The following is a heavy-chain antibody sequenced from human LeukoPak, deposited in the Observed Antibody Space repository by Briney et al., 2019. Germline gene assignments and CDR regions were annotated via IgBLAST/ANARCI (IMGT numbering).Heavy chain of an antibody. CDR3: ARRAGYYYYMDV. CDR2: IYYSGST. J-gene: IGHJ6*03. V-gene: IGHV4-39*01. Sequence: PSETLSFTCTVSGGSISSSSYYWGWIRQPPGKGLEWIGSIYYSGSTYYNPSLKSRVTISVDTSKNQFSLKLSSVTAADTAVYYCARRAGYYYYMDVWGKGTTVTISS. D-gene: IGHD6-13*01. CDR1: GGSISSSSYY.